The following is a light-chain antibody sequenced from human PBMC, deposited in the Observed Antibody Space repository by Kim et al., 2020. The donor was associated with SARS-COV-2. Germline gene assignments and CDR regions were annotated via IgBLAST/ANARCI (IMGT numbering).Light chain of an antibody. CDR1: QSINSS. CDR3: HQYYDWPQT. CDR2: GPA. V-gene: IGKV3-15*01. Sequence: VSPGERATLSGRASQSINSSVAWYKHKLGQAPRLLIYGPATRATGLPARFSGSGSGTEFTLSISSLQSEDSAVYYCHQYYDWPQTFGQGTKVDIK. J-gene: IGKJ1*01.